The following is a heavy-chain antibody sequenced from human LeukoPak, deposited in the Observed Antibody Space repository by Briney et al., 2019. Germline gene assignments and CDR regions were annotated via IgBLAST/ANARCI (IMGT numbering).Heavy chain of an antibody. D-gene: IGHD3-10*01. V-gene: IGHV4-31*03. CDR2: IYYSGST. J-gene: IGHJ4*02. CDR3: ARDEYGSGSYYY. CDR1: GGSISSGGYY. Sequence: SQTLSLTCTVSGGSISSGGYYWSWIRQHPGKGLEWIGYIYYSGSTYYNPSLKSRVTISVDTSKNQFSLKLSSVTAADTAVYYCARDEYGSGSYYYWGQGTLVTVSS.